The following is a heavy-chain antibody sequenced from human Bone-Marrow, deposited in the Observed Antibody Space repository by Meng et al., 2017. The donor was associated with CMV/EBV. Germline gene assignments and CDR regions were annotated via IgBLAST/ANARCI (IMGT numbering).Heavy chain of an antibody. D-gene: IGHD3-16*01. CDR3: ARGDFDY. CDR2: IYYSGST. CDR1: GGSISSSSYY. V-gene: IGHV4-39*07. Sequence: SETLSLTCTVSGGSISSSSYYWGWIRQPPGKGLEWIGSIYYSGSTNYNPSLKSRVTISVDTSKNQFSLKLSSVTAADTAVYYCARGDFDYWGRGTLVTVSS. J-gene: IGHJ4*02.